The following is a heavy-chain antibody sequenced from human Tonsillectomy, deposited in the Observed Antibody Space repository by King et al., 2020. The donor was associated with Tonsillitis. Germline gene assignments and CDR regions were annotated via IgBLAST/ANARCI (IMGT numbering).Heavy chain of an antibody. CDR3: ARSRGSSWANFDY. CDR1: GYSFTSYW. V-gene: IGHV5-51*01. Sequence: VQLVQSGAEVKKPGESLKISCKGSGYSFTSYWIGWLRQMPGKGLEWMGIIYPGDSDTRYSPSFQGQVTISSDKSISTAYLQWISLKASDTAMYYCARSRGSSWANFDYWGQGTLVTVSS. D-gene: IGHD6-13*01. CDR2: IYPGDSDT. J-gene: IGHJ4*02.